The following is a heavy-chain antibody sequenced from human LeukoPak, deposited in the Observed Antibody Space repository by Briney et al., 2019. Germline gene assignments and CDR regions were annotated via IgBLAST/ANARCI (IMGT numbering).Heavy chain of an antibody. D-gene: IGHD3-16*02. CDR3: ARGSTFGGVISDF. Sequence: GGSLRLSCAASGFTFSNFEMNWVRQIPGKGLEWLSFIARSSRIIYYADSVKGRFTISRDNASNSLHLQMNSLRVEDTGIYFCARGSTFGGVISDFWGQGTLVTVSS. J-gene: IGHJ4*02. CDR2: IARSSRII. CDR1: GFTFSNFE. V-gene: IGHV3-48*03.